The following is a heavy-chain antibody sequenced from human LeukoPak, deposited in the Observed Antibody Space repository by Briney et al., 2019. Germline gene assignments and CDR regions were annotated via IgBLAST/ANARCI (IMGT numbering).Heavy chain of an antibody. CDR2: IYHSGRT. V-gene: IGHV4-30-4*07. D-gene: IGHD6-19*01. J-gene: IGHJ4*02. CDR1: GGSISSGGYY. CDR3: VRLTWLVGYFDY. Sequence: PSQTLSLTCTVSGGSISSGGYYWTWIRQLPGKGLEWIGYIYHSGRTYYNPSVKSRVTMSLDTSKSQFSLKLNSVTAADTAVYYCVRLTWLVGYFDYWGQGTLVTVSS.